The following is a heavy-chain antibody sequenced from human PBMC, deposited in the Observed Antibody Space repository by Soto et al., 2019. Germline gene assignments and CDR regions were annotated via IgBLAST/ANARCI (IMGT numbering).Heavy chain of an antibody. J-gene: IGHJ4*02. Sequence: PSETLSLTCTVSGGSISSYYWSWIRQPPGKGLEWIGYIYYSGSTNYNPSLKSRVTISVDTSKNQFSLKLSSVTAADTAVYYCARLNSGYDLFDYWGQGTLVTVSS. V-gene: IGHV4-59*01. CDR3: ARLNSGYDLFDY. CDR1: GGSISSYY. CDR2: IYYSGST. D-gene: IGHD5-12*01.